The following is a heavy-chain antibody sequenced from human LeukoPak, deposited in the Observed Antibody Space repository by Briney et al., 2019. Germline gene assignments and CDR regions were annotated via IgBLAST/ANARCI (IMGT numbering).Heavy chain of an antibody. CDR2: ISDTDGST. J-gene: IGHJ3*02. CDR1: GFTFSSYA. Sequence: GGSLRLSCTASGFTFSSYAMNWVRQAPGKGLEWVSSISDTDGSTYDADSVKGRFSISRDNSKNTLYLQMNSLRAEDTAMYYCAKGPIPCSSTSCPRSAFDIWGQGTMVTVSS. V-gene: IGHV3-23*01. CDR3: AKGPIPCSSTSCPRSAFDI. D-gene: IGHD2-2*01.